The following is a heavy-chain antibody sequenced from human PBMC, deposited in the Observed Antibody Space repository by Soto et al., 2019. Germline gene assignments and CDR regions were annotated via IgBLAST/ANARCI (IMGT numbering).Heavy chain of an antibody. CDR1: GYTFTSYY. CDR3: ARDLRETAMVLYYFDY. Sequence: ASVKVSCKASGYTFTSYYMHWVRQATGQGLERMGIINPSGGSTSYAQKFQGRVTMTRDTSTSTVYMELSSLRSEDTAVYYCARDLRETAMVLYYFDYWGQGTLVTVSS. CDR2: INPSGGST. D-gene: IGHD5-18*01. J-gene: IGHJ4*02. V-gene: IGHV1-46*01.